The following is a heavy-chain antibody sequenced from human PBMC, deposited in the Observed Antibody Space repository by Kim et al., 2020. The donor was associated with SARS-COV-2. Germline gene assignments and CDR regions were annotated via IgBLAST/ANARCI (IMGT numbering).Heavy chain of an antibody. Sequence: SRVTISVDTSKNQFSLKLSSVTAADTAVYYCARGSSSSVFRAYYYYGMDVWGQGTTVTVSS. J-gene: IGHJ6*02. CDR3: ARGSSSSVFRAYYYYGMDV. D-gene: IGHD6-6*01. V-gene: IGHV4-59*09.